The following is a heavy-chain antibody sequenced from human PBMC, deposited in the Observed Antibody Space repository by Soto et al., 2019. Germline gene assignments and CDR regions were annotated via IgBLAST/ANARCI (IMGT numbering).Heavy chain of an antibody. D-gene: IGHD3-16*01. Sequence: SQTLSLTCAISGDSVSSNSAAWNWIRQSPSRGLEWLGRTYYRSKWYNDYAVSVKSRITINPDTSKNQFSLQLNSVTPEDTAVYYCARSDFPGGKTTPHPQTYYYYMDVWGKGTTVTVSS. CDR1: GDSVSSNSAA. V-gene: IGHV6-1*01. CDR2: TYYRSKWYN. CDR3: ARSDFPGGKTTPHPQTYYYYMDV. J-gene: IGHJ6*03.